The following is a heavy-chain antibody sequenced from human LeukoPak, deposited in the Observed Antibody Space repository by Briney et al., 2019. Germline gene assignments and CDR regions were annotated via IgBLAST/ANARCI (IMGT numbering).Heavy chain of an antibody. CDR3: VRGGAARPNYFDY. V-gene: IGHV4-30-4*08. D-gene: IGHD6-6*01. CDR2: IYYSGST. J-gene: IGHJ4*02. CDR1: GGSISSGDYY. Sequence: PSQTLSLTCTVSGGSISSGDYYWSWIRQPPGKGLEWIGYIYYSGSTYYNPSLKSRVTISVDTSKNQFSLKLSSVTAADTAVYYCVRGGAARPNYFDYWGQGTLVTVSS.